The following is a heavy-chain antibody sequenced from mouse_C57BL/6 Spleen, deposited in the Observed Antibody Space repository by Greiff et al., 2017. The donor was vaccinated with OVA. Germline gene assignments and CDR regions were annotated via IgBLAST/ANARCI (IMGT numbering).Heavy chain of an antibody. J-gene: IGHJ2*01. CDR3: TRGHSILYYFDY. CDR1: GFTFSSYA. V-gene: IGHV5-9-1*02. CDR2: ISSGGDYI. D-gene: IGHD2-10*02. Sequence: DVKLQESGEGLVKPGGSLKLSCAASGFTFSSYAMSWVRQTPEKRLEWVAYISSGGDYIYYADTVKGRFTISRDNARNTLYLQMSSLKSEDTAMYYCTRGHSILYYFDYWGQGTTLTVSS.